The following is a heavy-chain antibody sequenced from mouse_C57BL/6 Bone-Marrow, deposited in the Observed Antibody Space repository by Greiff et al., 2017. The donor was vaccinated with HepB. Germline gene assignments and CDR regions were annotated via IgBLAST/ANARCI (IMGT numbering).Heavy chain of an antibody. Sequence: VQLQQSGAELVRPGASVKLSCTASGFNIKDYYMHWVKQRPEQGLEWIGWIDPENGDTEYASKFQGKATITADTSSNTAYLQLSSLTSEDTAVYYCTTYPSDYWGQGTTLTVSS. V-gene: IGHV14-4*01. CDR2: IDPENGDT. CDR3: TTYPSDY. CDR1: GFNIKDYY. J-gene: IGHJ2*01.